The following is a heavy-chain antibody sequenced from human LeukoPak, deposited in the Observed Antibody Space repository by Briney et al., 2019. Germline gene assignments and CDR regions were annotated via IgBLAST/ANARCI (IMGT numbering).Heavy chain of an antibody. Sequence: GGSLRLSCAASGFTFSIYAMIWVRQSPGKGLEWLSSISGSGGSTYYADSVKGRFTISRDNSKNTLYLQMNSLRAEDTAVYYCAKGSVYDFWSGYSRHLNYWGQGTLVTVSS. CDR3: AKGSVYDFWSGYSRHLNY. J-gene: IGHJ4*02. CDR1: GFTFSIYA. D-gene: IGHD3-3*01. V-gene: IGHV3-23*01. CDR2: ISGSGGST.